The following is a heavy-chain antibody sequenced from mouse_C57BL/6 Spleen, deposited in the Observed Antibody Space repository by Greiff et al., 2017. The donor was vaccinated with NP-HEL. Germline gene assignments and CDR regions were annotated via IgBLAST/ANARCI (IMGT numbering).Heavy chain of an antibody. D-gene: IGHD1-1*01. CDR3: ARSGYYYGSSYYAMDY. V-gene: IGHV1-52*01. J-gene: IGHJ4*01. CDR1: GYTFTSYW. Sequence: QVQLQQPGAELVRPGSSVKLSCKASGYTFTSYWMHWVKQRPIQGLEWIGNIDPSDSETHYNQKFKDKATLTVDKSSSTAYMQLSSLTSEDSAVYYCARSGYYYGSSYYAMDYWGQGTSVTVSS. CDR2: IDPSDSET.